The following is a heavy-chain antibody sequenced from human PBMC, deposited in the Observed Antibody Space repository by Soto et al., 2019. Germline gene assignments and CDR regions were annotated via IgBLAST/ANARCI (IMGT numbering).Heavy chain of an antibody. D-gene: IGHD5-18*01. J-gene: IGHJ4*02. V-gene: IGHV3-30-3*01. CDR1: GFTFSSYA. CDR2: ISYDGSNK. Sequence: QVQLVESGGGVVQPGRSLRLSCAASGFTFSSYAMHWVRQAPGKGLEWVAVISYDGSNKYYADSVKGRFTISRDNSKNTLYLQMNSLRAEDTAVYYCARGMGLGRGYSYGLAGYWGQGTLVTVSS. CDR3: ARGMGLGRGYSYGLAGY.